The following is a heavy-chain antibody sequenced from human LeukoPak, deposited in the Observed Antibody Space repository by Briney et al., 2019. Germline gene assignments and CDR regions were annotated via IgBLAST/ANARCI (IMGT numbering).Heavy chain of an antibody. J-gene: IGHJ6*02. D-gene: IGHD3-3*01. CDR3: ARGFLEWLLLDYYYYGMDV. CDR2: MNPNSGNT. Sequence: ASVKVSCKASGYTFTSYGISWVRQATGQGLEWMGWMNPNSGNTGYAQKFQGRVTMTRNTSISTAYMELSSLRSEDTAVYYCARGFLEWLLLDYYYYGMDVWGQGTTVTVSS. V-gene: IGHV1-8*02. CDR1: GYTFTSYG.